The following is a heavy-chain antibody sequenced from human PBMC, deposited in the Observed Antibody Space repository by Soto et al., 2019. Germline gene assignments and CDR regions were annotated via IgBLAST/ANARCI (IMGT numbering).Heavy chain of an antibody. CDR2: MTSSSTTI. J-gene: IGHJ5*02. V-gene: IGHV3-48*02. CDR1: GFTFSTYS. D-gene: IGHD6-13*01. CDR3: ARDNGIAGSFDP. Sequence: EMQLVESGGGLVQPGGSLRLSCAASGFTFSTYSMNWVRQAPGKGLEWISYMTSSSTTIFYADSVKGRFTISRDNAKNSLYLQMNSLRDEDTSVYYCARDNGIAGSFDPWGQGTLVTVSS.